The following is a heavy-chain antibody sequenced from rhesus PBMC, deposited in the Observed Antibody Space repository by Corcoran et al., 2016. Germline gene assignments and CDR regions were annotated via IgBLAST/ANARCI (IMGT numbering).Heavy chain of an antibody. V-gene: IGHV4-147*01. CDR1: GGCISNNF. CDR3: ARQAGAAAGRYFDY. CDR2: LCVSTAII. J-gene: IGHJ4*01. D-gene: IGHD6-31*01. Sequence: VQLQESGPELVKPSETLSLTCDDYGGCISNNFWRGNRQPPGTGLEWIGDLCVSTAIINNTPSLNSRATISTDASKNQFSLNLRSLTAADTAVYYCARQAGAAAGRYFDYWGQGVLVTVSS.